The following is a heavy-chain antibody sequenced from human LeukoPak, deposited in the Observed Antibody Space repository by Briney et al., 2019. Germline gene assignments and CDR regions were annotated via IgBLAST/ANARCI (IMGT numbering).Heavy chain of an antibody. CDR2: INHSGST. V-gene: IGHV4-34*01. D-gene: IGHD2-15*01. CDR1: GGSISSYY. Sequence: SETLSLTCTVSGGSISSYYWSWIRQPPGKGLEWIGEINHSGSTNYNPSLKSRVTISVDTSKNQFSLKLSSVTAADTAVYYCASERYCSGGSCPSGFDYWGQGTLVTVSS. CDR3: ASERYCSGGSCPSGFDY. J-gene: IGHJ4*02.